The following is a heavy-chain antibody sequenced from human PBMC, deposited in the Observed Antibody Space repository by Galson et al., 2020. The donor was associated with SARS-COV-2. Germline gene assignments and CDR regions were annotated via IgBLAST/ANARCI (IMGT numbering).Heavy chain of an antibody. CDR1: GGSISSGGYS. J-gene: IGHJ6*02. V-gene: IGHV4-30-2*01. D-gene: IGHD5-18*01. CDR2: IYHSGST. CDR3: AAGGSSYGSPADV. Sequence: SETLSLTCAVSGGSISSGGYSWSWIRQPPGKGLEWIGYIYHSGSTYYNPSLKSRVTISVDRSKNQFSLKLSSVTAADTAVYYCAAGGSSYGSPADVWGQGTTVTVSS.